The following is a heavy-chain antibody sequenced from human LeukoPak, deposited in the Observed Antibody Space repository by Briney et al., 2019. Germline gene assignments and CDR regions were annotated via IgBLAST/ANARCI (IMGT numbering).Heavy chain of an antibody. CDR2: INPNSGGT. J-gene: IGHJ6*04. CDR3: ARDLLGTTGTTRYYYYGMDV. CDR1: GYTFTGYY. D-gene: IGHD1-1*01. V-gene: IGHV1-2*04. Sequence: ASVKVSCKASGYTFTGYYMHWVRQAPGQGLEWMGWINPNSGGTNYAQKFQGWVTMTRDTSISTAYMELSRLRSDDTAVYYCARDLLGTTGTTRYYYYGMDVWGKGTTVTVSS.